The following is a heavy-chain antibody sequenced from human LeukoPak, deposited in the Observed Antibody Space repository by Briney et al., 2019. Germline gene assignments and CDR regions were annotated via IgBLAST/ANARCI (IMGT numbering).Heavy chain of an antibody. V-gene: IGHV4-34*01. CDR3: ARGFTIFGVVIIPVYDY. Sequence: SETLSLTCAVYGGSFSGYYWSWIRQPPGKGLEWIGEINHSGSTNYNPSLKSRVTISVDTSKNQFSLKLSSVTAADTAVYYCARGFTIFGVVIIPVYDYWGQGTLVTVSS. CDR1: GGSFSGYY. J-gene: IGHJ4*02. CDR2: INHSGST. D-gene: IGHD3-3*01.